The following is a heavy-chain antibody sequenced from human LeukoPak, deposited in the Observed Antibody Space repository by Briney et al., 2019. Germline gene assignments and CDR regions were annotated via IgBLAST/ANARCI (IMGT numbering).Heavy chain of an antibody. D-gene: IGHD6-19*01. V-gene: IGHV4-34*01. CDR2: INHSGST. CDR3: ARGRVAVAAFDY. CDR1: GGSFSGYY. J-gene: IGHJ4*02. Sequence: PSETLSLTCAVYGGSFSGYYWNWIRQPPGKGLEWIGEINHSGSTNYNPSLKSRVTISVDTSKNQFSLKPSSVTAADTAVYYCARGRVAVAAFDYWGQGTLVTVSS.